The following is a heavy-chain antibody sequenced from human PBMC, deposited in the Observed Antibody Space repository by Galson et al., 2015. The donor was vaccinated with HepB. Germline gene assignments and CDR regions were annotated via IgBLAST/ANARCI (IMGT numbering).Heavy chain of an antibody. CDR3: ARVVITTFFDY. Sequence: PALVKPTQTLTLTCTFSGFSLSTSGVGVGWIRQPPGKALEWLALIYWNDDKRYSPSLKSRLTITKDTSKNQVVLTMTNMDPVDTATYYCARVVITTFFDYWGQGTLVTVSS. CDR1: GFSLSTSGVG. D-gene: IGHD3-22*01. V-gene: IGHV2-5*01. CDR2: IYWNDDK. J-gene: IGHJ4*02.